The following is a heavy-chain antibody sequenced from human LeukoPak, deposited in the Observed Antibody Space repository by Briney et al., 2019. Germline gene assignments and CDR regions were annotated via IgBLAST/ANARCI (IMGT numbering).Heavy chain of an antibody. CDR1: GFTFSSYA. Sequence: GGSLRLSCAASGFTFSSYAMSWVRQAPGKGLEWVSAISGSGGTTYYADSVKGRFTISRENSKNTLYLQMNSLRAEDTAIYYCAKRLYSSGSYSQNDYWGQGTLVTVSS. D-gene: IGHD3-10*01. CDR2: ISGSGGTT. CDR3: AKRLYSSGSYSQNDY. V-gene: IGHV3-23*01. J-gene: IGHJ4*02.